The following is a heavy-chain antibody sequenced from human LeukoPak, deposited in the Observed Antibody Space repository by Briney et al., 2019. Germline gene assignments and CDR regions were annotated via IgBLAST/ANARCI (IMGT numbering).Heavy chain of an antibody. D-gene: IGHD3-10*01. J-gene: IGHJ4*02. Sequence: PGGSLRLSCAASGFTFSSYEMNWVRQAPGKGLEWVSYISSSSSTIYYADSVKGRFTISRDNAKNSLYLQMNSLRDEDTAVYYCARYGSGSYNRPFDYWGQGTLVTVSS. CDR2: ISSSSSTI. V-gene: IGHV3-48*02. CDR1: GFTFSSYE. CDR3: ARYGSGSYNRPFDY.